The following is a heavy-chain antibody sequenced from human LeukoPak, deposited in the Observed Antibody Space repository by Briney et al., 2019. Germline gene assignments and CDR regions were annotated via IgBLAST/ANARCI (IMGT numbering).Heavy chain of an antibody. Sequence: ASVKVSCKASGYTFTGYYMHWVRQALGQGLEWMGWINPNSGGTNYAQKFQGRVTMTRDTSISTAYMELSRLRSDDTAVYYCAREYGTYCSSTSCPPYDYYYGMDVWGQGTTVTVSS. CDR3: AREYGTYCSSTSCPPYDYYYGMDV. V-gene: IGHV1-2*02. J-gene: IGHJ6*02. CDR2: INPNSGGT. CDR1: GYTFTGYY. D-gene: IGHD2-2*01.